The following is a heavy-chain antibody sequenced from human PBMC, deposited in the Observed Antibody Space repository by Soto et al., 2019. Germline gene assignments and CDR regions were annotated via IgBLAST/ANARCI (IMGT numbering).Heavy chain of an antibody. CDR1: GFSVSDNY. D-gene: IGHD6-6*01. CDR3: ARDRSDSSRADSFDI. J-gene: IGHJ3*02. CDR2: IYRGDAT. V-gene: IGHV3-53*01. Sequence: GGSLRLSCAVSGFSVSDNYMSWVRQAPGKGLEWVSVIYRGDATHYADSVKGRFTISRDNSKNTVYLQMNNLRAEDTAVYYCARDRSDSSRADSFDIWGPGTMVTVSS.